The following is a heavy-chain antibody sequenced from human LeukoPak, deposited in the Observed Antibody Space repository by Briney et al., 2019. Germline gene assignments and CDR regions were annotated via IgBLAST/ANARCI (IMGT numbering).Heavy chain of an antibody. J-gene: IGHJ4*02. Sequence: PSETLSLTCTVSGGSISSSSYYWGWIRQPPGKGLEWIGSIYYSGSTYYNPSLKSRVTISVDTSKNQFSLKLSSVTAADTAVYYCARSGEKRWLQSGIYWGQGTLVTVSS. CDR1: GGSISSSSYY. D-gene: IGHD5-24*01. CDR2: IYYSGST. V-gene: IGHV4-39*07. CDR3: ARSGEKRWLQSGIY.